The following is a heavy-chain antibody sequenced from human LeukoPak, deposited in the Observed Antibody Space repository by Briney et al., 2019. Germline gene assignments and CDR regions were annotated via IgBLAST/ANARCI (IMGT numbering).Heavy chain of an antibody. J-gene: IGHJ5*02. V-gene: IGHV1-2*02. D-gene: IGHD6-13*01. Sequence: ASVKVSCKASGYTFTGYYMHWVRQAPGQGLEWMGWINPNSGGTNYAQKFQGRVTMTRDTSISTAYMELSRLRFDDTAVYYCAGGYSKCYWFDPWGQGTLVSVST. CDR2: INPNSGGT. CDR1: GYTFTGYY. CDR3: AGGYSKCYWFDP.